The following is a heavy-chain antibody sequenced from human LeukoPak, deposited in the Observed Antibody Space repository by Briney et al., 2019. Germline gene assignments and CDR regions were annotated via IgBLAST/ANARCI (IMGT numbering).Heavy chain of an antibody. CDR2: ISHTGST. CDR1: GASFTRDNW. CDR3: ARDEQLMVRGVSFGY. D-gene: IGHD3-10*01. Sequence: SGTLSLTCAVSGASFTRDNWWSWVRQSPGKGLEWIGEISHTGSTNYNPSLKSRVTISMDTSKSQFSLKVNSVTAADTAVYYCARDEQLMVRGVSFGYWGQGTLVTVSS. J-gene: IGHJ4*02. V-gene: IGHV4-4*02.